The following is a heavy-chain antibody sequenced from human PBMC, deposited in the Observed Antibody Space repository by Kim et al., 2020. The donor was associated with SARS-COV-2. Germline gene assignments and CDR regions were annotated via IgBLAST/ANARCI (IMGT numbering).Heavy chain of an antibody. Sequence: GGSLRLSCTASGFTFGDYAMSWFRQAPGKGLEWVGFIRSKAYGGTTEYAASVKGRFTISRDDSKSNAYLQMNSLKTEDTAVYYCTRRFYDYVWGSYRHFDYWGQGTLVTVSS. D-gene: IGHD3-16*02. CDR3: TRRFYDYVWGSYRHFDY. V-gene: IGHV3-49*03. J-gene: IGHJ4*02. CDR1: GFTFGDYA. CDR2: IRSKAYGGTT.